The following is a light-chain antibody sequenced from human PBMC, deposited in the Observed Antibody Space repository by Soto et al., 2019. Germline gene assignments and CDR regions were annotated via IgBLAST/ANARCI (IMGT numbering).Light chain of an antibody. CDR1: QSISSW. CDR2: KAS. CDR3: QQHSSSSPYT. Sequence: DIQMTQSPSTLSASVGDRVTITCRASQSISSWLAWYQQKPGKAPNLLIYKASTLGSGVPSRFSGGGSGTDFTLTISSLQPDDFATYYCQQHSSSSPYTFGQGTKLEIK. V-gene: IGKV1-5*03. J-gene: IGKJ2*01.